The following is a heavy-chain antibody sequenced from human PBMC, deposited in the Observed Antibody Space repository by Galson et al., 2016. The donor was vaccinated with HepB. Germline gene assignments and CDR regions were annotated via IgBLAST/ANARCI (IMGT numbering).Heavy chain of an antibody. D-gene: IGHD6-13*01. CDR1: GFTFNSYS. CDR3: AREASSWSHFDY. V-gene: IGHV3-21*01. J-gene: IGHJ4*02. Sequence: LRLSCAVSGFTFNSYSMNWVRQAPGKGLEWVSSISIGSSYRYHADSVKGRFTISRDNAKNSLYLQMNSLRAEDTAVYDCAREASSWSHFDYWGQGTLVTVSS. CDR2: ISIGSSYR.